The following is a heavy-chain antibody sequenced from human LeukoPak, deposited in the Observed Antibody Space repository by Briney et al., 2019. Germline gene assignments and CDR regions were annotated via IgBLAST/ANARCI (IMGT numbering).Heavy chain of an antibody. CDR2: ISGSGGST. D-gene: IGHD2-21*02. V-gene: IGHV3-23*01. CDR1: GFTFSSYA. J-gene: IGHJ1*01. Sequence: GGSLRLSCAASGFTFSSYAMSWVRQAPGKGLEWVSAISGSGGSTYYADSVKGRFTISRDNSKNTLYLQMNSLRAEDTAVYYCARGHIVVVTAIFHFHHWGQGTLVTVSS. CDR3: ARGHIVVVTAIFHFHH.